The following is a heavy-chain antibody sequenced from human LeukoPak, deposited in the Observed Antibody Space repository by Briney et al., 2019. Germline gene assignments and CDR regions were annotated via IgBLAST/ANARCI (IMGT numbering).Heavy chain of an antibody. CDR1: GFTFSSYS. CDR3: ATGGRQYQLLFAFDI. J-gene: IGHJ3*02. V-gene: IGHV3-21*04. CDR2: ISSSSSYI. Sequence: PGGSLRLSCAASGFTFSSYSMNWVRQAPGKGLEWVSFISSSSSYIYYADSVKGRFTISRDNAKNSLYLQMNSLRAEDTAVYYCATGGRQYQLLFAFDIWGQGTMVTVSS. D-gene: IGHD2-2*01.